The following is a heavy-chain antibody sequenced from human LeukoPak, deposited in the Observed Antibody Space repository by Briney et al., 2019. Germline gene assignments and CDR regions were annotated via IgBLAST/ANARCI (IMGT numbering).Heavy chain of an antibody. D-gene: IGHD3-10*01. CDR3: ANSYSPPHY. Sequence: GGSLRLSCAASGFTFGNSWMNWVRQAPGKRLVWVSRINSDGSDTTYADSVKGRFTISRDNAKNTLYLQMNSLRAEDSAVYYCANSYSPPHYWGQGTLVTVSS. V-gene: IGHV3-74*01. CDR1: GFTFGNSW. CDR2: INSDGSDT. J-gene: IGHJ4*02.